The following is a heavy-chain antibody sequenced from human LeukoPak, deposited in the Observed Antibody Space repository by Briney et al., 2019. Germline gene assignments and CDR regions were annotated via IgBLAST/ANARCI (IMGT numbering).Heavy chain of an antibody. V-gene: IGHV3-23*01. CDR1: GFSFSSYA. J-gene: IGHJ4*02. Sequence: PGGSLRLSCAASGFSFSSYAMSWVRQAPGKGLEWVSAISSSGGSTYYADSVKGRFTISRDNSKNTLYMQMNSLRAEDTAVYYCAKAPVGANYYDSSGYFDYWGQGTLVTVSS. D-gene: IGHD3-22*01. CDR3: AKAPVGANYYDSSGYFDY. CDR2: ISSSGGST.